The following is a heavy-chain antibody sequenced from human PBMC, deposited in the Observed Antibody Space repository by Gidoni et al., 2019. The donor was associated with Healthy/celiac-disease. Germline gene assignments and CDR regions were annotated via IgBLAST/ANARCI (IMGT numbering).Heavy chain of an antibody. CDR2: INAGNGNT. V-gene: IGHV1-3*05. Sequence: QVQLVQSGAEEKKPGPSVKVSCKASAYTFTTYAMHWVRQAPGQRLEWMGWINAGNGNTKYSQKFQGRVTITRDTSASTAYMELSSLRSEGTAVYYCARISYYYGSGLLDIWGQGTMVTVSS. CDR1: AYTFTTYA. D-gene: IGHD3-10*01. J-gene: IGHJ3*02. CDR3: ARISYYYGSGLLDI.